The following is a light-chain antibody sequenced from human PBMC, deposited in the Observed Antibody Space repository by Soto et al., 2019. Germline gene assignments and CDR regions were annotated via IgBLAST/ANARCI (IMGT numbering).Light chain of an antibody. V-gene: IGLV4-69*01. Sequence: QSVLTQSPSASASLGASVKLTCTLSSGHSRYAIAWHQQQPEKGPRYLMKVNTDGSHILGDGIPDRFSGSSSGAERYLTISSLQSEDEADYYCQTWGTGILVVFGGGTKVTVL. CDR3: QTWGTGILVV. CDR1: SGHSRYA. J-gene: IGLJ2*01. CDR2: VNTDGSH.